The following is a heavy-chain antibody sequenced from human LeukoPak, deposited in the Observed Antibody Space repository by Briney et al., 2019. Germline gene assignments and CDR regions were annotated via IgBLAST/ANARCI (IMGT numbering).Heavy chain of an antibody. CDR2: ITSSSRYI. CDR1: GFTFSSYN. CDR3: ARDGGSSWYFDY. V-gene: IGHV3-21*01. J-gene: IGHJ4*02. D-gene: IGHD6-13*01. Sequence: GGSLRLSCAVSGFTFSSYNMNWVRQAPGKGLEWVSSITSSSRYIYYADSVKGRFTISRDNAKNSLYLQMSSLRAEDTAVYYCARDGGSSWYFDYWGQGTLVTVSS.